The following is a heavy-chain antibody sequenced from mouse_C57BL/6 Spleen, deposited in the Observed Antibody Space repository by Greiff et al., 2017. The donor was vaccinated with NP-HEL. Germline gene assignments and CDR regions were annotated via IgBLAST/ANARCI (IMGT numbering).Heavy chain of an antibody. V-gene: IGHV3-6*01. CDR2: ISYDGSN. D-gene: IGHD2-4*01. J-gene: IGHJ4*01. Sequence: ESGPGLVKPSQSLSLTCSVTGYSITSGYYWNWIRQFPGNKLEWMGYISYDGSNNYNPSLKNRISITRDTSKNQFFLKLNSVTTEDTATYYCAREGDYDVFYAMDYWGQGTSVTVSS. CDR1: GYSITSGYY. CDR3: AREGDYDVFYAMDY.